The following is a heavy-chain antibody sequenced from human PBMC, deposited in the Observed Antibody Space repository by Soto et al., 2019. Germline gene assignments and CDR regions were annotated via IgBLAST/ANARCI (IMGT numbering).Heavy chain of an antibody. CDR1: GYTFTSYG. CDR3: ARDDPRADY. Sequence: QVQLAQSGAEVKKPGASVKVSCKASGYTFTSYGISWVRQAPGQGLEWMGWISAYNGNTNYAQKLQGRVTMNTDTSTSNASMELWSLRAGDTAVYYWARDDPRADYWGQGTLVTVSS. V-gene: IGHV1-18*01. CDR2: ISAYNGNT. J-gene: IGHJ4*02.